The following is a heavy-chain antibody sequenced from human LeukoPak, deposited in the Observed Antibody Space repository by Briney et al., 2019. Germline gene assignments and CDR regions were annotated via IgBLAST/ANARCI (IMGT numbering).Heavy chain of an antibody. J-gene: IGHJ4*02. D-gene: IGHD3-22*01. Sequence: GALRLSCAASGFTFSSYAMHWVRQAPGKGLEWVAVISYDGSNKYYADSVKGRFTISRDNSKNTLYLQMNSLRAEDTAVYYCARDFYYPLYFDYWGQGTLVTVSS. V-gene: IGHV3-30-3*01. CDR2: ISYDGSNK. CDR3: ARDFYYPLYFDY. CDR1: GFTFSSYA.